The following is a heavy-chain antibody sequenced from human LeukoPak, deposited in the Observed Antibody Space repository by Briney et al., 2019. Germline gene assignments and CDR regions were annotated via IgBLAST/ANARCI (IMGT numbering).Heavy chain of an antibody. CDR1: GGSIGSYY. CDR3: ASDGGRSNLAVL. J-gene: IGHJ4*02. V-gene: IGHV4-4*07. CDR2: IYNSGTT. D-gene: IGHD6-19*01. Sequence: NPSETLSLTCTVSGGSIGSYYWSCMRQFAGNGLEWIGRIYNSGTTHYNPSLKSRVTISVDTSKNQISLKLTSVTAADTAVYYCASDGGRSNLAVLWGQGTLVTVSS.